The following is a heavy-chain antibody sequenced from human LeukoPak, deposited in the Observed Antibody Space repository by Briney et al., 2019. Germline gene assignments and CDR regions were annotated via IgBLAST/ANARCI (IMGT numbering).Heavy chain of an antibody. CDR2: IYTSGST. CDR1: GGSISSYY. D-gene: IGHD3-3*01. Sequence: SETLSLTCTVSGGSISSYYWSWIRQPAGKGLEWIGRIYTSGSTNYNPSLKSRVTMSVDTSKNQFSLKLSSVTAADTAVYYCARDLNEVRFLEWTSNWFDPWGQGTLLTVSS. V-gene: IGHV4-4*07. CDR3: ARDLNEVRFLEWTSNWFDP. J-gene: IGHJ5*02.